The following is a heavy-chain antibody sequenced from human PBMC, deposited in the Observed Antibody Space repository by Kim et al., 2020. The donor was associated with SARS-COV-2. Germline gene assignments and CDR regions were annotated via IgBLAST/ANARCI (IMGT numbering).Heavy chain of an antibody. CDR3: ARDRRYCSGGSCYSGYYYYYMDV. CDR2: INPNSGGT. D-gene: IGHD2-15*01. V-gene: IGHV1-2*06. J-gene: IGHJ6*03. CDR1: GYTFTGYY. Sequence: ASVKVSCKASGYTFTGYYMHWVRQAPGQGLEWMGRINPNSGGTNYAQKFQGRVTMTRDTSISTAYMELSRLRSDDTAVYYCARDRRYCSGGSCYSGYYYYYMDVWGKGTTVTVSS.